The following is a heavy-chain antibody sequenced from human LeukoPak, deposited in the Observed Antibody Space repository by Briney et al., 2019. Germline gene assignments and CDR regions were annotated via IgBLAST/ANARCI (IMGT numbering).Heavy chain of an antibody. CDR2: INHSGST. CDR1: GGSFSGYY. D-gene: IGHD2-15*01. V-gene: IGHV4-34*01. J-gene: IGHJ4*02. CDR3: ARLRKVAAVIFDY. Sequence: PSETLSLTCAVYGGSFSGYYWSWIRQPPGKGLEWIGEINHSGSTNYNPSLKSRVTISVDTSKNQFSLKLSSVTAADTAVYYCARLRKVAAVIFDYWGQGTLVTVSS.